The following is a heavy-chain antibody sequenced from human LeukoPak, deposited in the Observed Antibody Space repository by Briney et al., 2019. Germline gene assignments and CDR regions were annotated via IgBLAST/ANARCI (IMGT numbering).Heavy chain of an antibody. CDR1: GDSVSSNSVA. CDR2: ICLNSDCNT. V-gene: IGHV6-1*01. CDR3: VRAGGIWYAFDI. J-gene: IGHJ3*02. D-gene: IGHD3-3*02. Sequence: SQTLSLTCAISGDSVSSNSVAWNWIRQSPSRGLEWLGRICLNSDCNTENAFSVRSRIIITADTSNNHLSLQLKSVTPEDTAVYYCVRAGGIWYAFDIWGQGTTVVVSS.